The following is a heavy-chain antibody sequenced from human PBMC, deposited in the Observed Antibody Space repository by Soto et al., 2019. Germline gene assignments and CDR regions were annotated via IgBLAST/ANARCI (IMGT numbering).Heavy chain of an antibody. CDR3: ARDYYKYYDSSGYYRSPAY. J-gene: IGHJ4*02. Sequence: PGGSLRLSCAASGFTFSSYGMHWVRQAPGKGLEWVAVISYDGSNKYYADSVKGRFTISRDNSRNTLFLQMNSLRAEDTAVYYCARDYYKYYDSSGYYRSPAYWGQGTLVTVPQ. CDR1: GFTFSSYG. V-gene: IGHV3-30*03. CDR2: ISYDGSNK. D-gene: IGHD3-22*01.